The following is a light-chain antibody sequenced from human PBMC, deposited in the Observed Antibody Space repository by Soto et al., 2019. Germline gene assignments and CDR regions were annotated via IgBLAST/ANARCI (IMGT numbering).Light chain of an antibody. J-gene: IGKJ1*01. CDR3: QQYNTYRT. CDR1: QSISSW. Sequence: IPMTQSPSPLSASVGDRVTITCRASQSISSWLAWYQQKPGKAPKLLIYDASSLESGVPSRFSGSGSGTEFTLTISSLQPDDFATYYCQQYNTYRTFGQGTKVEIK. V-gene: IGKV1-5*01. CDR2: DAS.